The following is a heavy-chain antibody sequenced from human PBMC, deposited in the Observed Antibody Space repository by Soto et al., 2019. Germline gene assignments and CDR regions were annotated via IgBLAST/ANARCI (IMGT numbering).Heavy chain of an antibody. Sequence: GGSLRLSCSASGFTFSSYDMHWVRQGTGKGLEWVSAIGTAGDTYYAGSVKGRFTISRENAKNSLYLQMNSLRAGDTAIYFCARAIGPTLFDYWGQGTLVTVSS. CDR1: GFTFSSYD. J-gene: IGHJ4*02. D-gene: IGHD3-22*01. CDR2: IGTAGDT. CDR3: ARAIGPTLFDY. V-gene: IGHV3-13*04.